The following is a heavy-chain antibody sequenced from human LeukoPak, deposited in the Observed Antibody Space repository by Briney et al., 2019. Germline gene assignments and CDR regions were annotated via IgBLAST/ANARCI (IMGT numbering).Heavy chain of an antibody. D-gene: IGHD3-10*01. CDR1: GYTFTGYY. CDR3: AGEGGPRYNWFDP. J-gene: IGHJ5*02. Sequence: ASVKVSCKASGYTFTGYYMHWVRQAPGQGLEWMGGIIPIFGTANYAQKFQGRVTITTDESTSTAYMELSSLRSEDTAVYYCAGEGGPRYNWFDPWGQGTLVTVSS. CDR2: IIPIFGTA. V-gene: IGHV1-69*05.